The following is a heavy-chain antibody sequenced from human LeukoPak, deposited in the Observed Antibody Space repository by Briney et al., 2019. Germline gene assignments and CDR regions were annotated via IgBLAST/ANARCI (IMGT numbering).Heavy chain of an antibody. CDR1: GGSISSYY. J-gene: IGHJ4*02. D-gene: IGHD3-22*01. V-gene: IGHV4-59*12. CDR2: IYYSGST. CDR3: ATYYYDSSGYPMYYFDY. Sequence: SETLSLTCTVSGGSISSYYWSWIRQPPGKGLEWIGYIYYSGSTNYNPSLKSRVTISVDKSKNQFSLKLSSVTAADTAVYYCATYYYDSSGYPMYYFDYWGQGTLVTVSS.